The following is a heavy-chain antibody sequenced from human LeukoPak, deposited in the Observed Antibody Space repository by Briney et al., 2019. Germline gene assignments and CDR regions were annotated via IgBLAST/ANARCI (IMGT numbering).Heavy chain of an antibody. CDR3: ASSRCCSSTSCRDY. CDR2: ISYDGSNK. CDR1: GFTFSSYA. Sequence: GGSLRLSCAASGFTFSSYAMHWVRQAPGKGLEWVAVISYDGSNKYYADSVKGRFTISRDNSKNTLYLQMNSLRAEDTAVYYCASSRCCSSTSCRDYWGQGTLVTVSS. V-gene: IGHV3-30-3*01. J-gene: IGHJ4*02. D-gene: IGHD2-2*01.